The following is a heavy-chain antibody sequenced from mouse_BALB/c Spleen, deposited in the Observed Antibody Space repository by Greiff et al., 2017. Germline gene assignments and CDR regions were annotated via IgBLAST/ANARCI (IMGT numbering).Heavy chain of an antibody. CDR2: IYPSDSYT. V-gene: IGHV1-69*02. CDR3: TSSGGNCYYYDSSHYWYFDV. CDR1: GYTFTSYW. Sequence: VKLQESGAELVRPGASVKLSCKASGYTFTSYWINWVKQRPGQGLEWIGNIYPSDSYTNYNQKFKDKATLTVDKSSSTAYMQLSSPTSEDSAVYYCTSSGGNCYYYDSSHYWYFDVWGAGTTVSVSS. J-gene: IGHJ1*01. D-gene: IGHD1-1*01.